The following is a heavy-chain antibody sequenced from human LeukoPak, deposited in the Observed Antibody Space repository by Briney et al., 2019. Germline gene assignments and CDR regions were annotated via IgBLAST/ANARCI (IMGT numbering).Heavy chain of an antibody. CDR2: ISGSGGST. J-gene: IGHJ4*02. V-gene: IGHV3-23*01. CDR3: ARAAVYCGGECSAFDY. CDR1: GFTFSSYA. D-gene: IGHD2-21*01. Sequence: GGSLRLSCAASGFTFSSYAMSWVRQAPGKGLEWVSAISGSGGSTYYADSVKGRFTISRDNSKNTLYLQMNSLRAEDTAVYYCARAAVYCGGECSAFDYWGQGTLVTVSS.